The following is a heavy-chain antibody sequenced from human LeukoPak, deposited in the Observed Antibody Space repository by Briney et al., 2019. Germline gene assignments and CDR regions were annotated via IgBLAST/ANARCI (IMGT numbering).Heavy chain of an antibody. V-gene: IGHV3-48*01. CDR1: GFSLSHYS. CDR2: IGVTGSPT. D-gene: IGHD3-10*01. CDR3: ARNAWKSSDSGRGRMDV. J-gene: IGHJ6*02. Sequence: GGSLRLSCAASGFSLSHYSVTWVRQASGKGLEWVSYIGVTGSPTYYADSVKARFTISRDDGKESLYLQMNSLRAEDTAVYYCARNAWKSSDSGRGRMDVWGQGTSVTVSS.